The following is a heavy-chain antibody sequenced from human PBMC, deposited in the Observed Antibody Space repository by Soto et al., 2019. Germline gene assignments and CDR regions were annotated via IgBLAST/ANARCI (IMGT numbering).Heavy chain of an antibody. J-gene: IGHJ5*02. CDR2: ISSSGSII. V-gene: IGHV3-48*03. CDR3: AREQRYDFWSGDVPPRWFDP. CDR1: GFTFRSYE. D-gene: IGHD3-3*01. Sequence: GGSLRLSCAASGFTFRSYEMNWVRQAPGKGLEWVSYISSSGSIIYYADSVRGRFTISRDNAKNSLYLQMSSLRAEDTAVYYCAREQRYDFWSGDVPPRWFDPWGQGTPVTVSS.